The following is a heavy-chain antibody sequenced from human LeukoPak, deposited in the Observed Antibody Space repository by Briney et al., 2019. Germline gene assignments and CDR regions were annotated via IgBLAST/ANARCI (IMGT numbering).Heavy chain of an antibody. Sequence: GGSLRLSCAASGFTFSSYGMHWVRQAPGKGLEWVAFIRYDGSNKYYADSVKGRFTISRDNSKNTLYLQMNSLRAEDTAVYYCAKDTHCSSTSCPTDWHWFDPWGQGTLVTVSS. V-gene: IGHV3-30*02. CDR1: GFTFSSYG. CDR2: IRYDGSNK. J-gene: IGHJ5*02. CDR3: AKDTHCSSTSCPTDWHWFDP. D-gene: IGHD2-2*01.